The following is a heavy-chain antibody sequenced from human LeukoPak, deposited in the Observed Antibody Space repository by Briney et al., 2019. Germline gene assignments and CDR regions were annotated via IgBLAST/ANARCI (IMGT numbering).Heavy chain of an antibody. CDR1: GFTFDDYA. J-gene: IGHJ3*02. Sequence: QPGRSLRLSCAASGFTFDDYAMHWVRQAPGKGLEWVSGISWNSGSIGYADSVKGRFTISRDNAKNSLYLQMNSLRAEGTALYYCAKDMGLYSSGWWSDDAFDIWGQGTMVTVSS. D-gene: IGHD6-19*01. CDR2: ISWNSGSI. CDR3: AKDMGLYSSGWWSDDAFDI. V-gene: IGHV3-9*01.